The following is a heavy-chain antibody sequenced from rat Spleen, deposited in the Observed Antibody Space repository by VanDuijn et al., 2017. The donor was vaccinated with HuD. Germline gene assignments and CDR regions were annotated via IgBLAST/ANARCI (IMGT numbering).Heavy chain of an antibody. Sequence: QVQLKESGPGLVQPSQTLSLTCTVSGFSLTSYHVHWVRQPPGKGLEWMGEIWGDGSTHYNSALKSRLTISRDTSKSQVFLKMNSLQAEDTAIYHCTRDRLQWFDYWGQGVMVTVSS. V-gene: IGHV2-32*01. J-gene: IGHJ2*01. D-gene: IGHD1-1*01. CDR1: GFSLTSYH. CDR2: IWGDGST. CDR3: TRDRLQWFDY.